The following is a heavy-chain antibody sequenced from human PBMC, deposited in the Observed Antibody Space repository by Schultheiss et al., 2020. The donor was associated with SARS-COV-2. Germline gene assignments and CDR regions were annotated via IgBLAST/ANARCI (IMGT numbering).Heavy chain of an antibody. CDR1: GFTFSSYA. J-gene: IGHJ4*02. CDR3: ARDRSHSRSPSFDY. V-gene: IGHV3-23*03. D-gene: IGHD2/OR15-2a*01. Sequence: GGSLRLSCAASGFTFSSYAMSWVRQAPGKGLEWVSVIYSGGSTYYADSVKGRFTISRDNAKNSLYLQMNSLRAEDTAVYYCARDRSHSRSPSFDYWGQGTLVTVSS. CDR2: IYSGGST.